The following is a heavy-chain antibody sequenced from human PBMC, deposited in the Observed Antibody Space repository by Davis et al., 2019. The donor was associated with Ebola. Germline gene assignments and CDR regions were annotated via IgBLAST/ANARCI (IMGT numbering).Heavy chain of an antibody. D-gene: IGHD2-15*01. J-gene: IGHJ6*02. V-gene: IGHV3-23*01. CDR1: GFTFSNYA. CDR2: ISGSGATT. Sequence: GESLKISCAASGFTFSNYAMSWVRQAPGKGLEWVSGISGSGATTYYADSVKGRFTISRDNSKNTLYLQMNSLRAEDTAVYYCAKWDCSGGSCYGMDVWGQGTTVTVSS. CDR3: AKWDCSGGSCYGMDV.